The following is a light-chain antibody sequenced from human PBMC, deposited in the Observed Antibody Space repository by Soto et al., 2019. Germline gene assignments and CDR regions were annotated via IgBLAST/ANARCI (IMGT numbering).Light chain of an antibody. J-gene: IGLJ2*01. CDR2: LNSDGSH. V-gene: IGLV4-69*01. CDR1: SGHSTYA. CDR3: QTWGIGIQV. Sequence: QLVLTQSPSASASLGAAVKLTCTLSSGHSTYAIAWHQQQPEKGPRDLMKLNSDGSHTKGDGITDRFSGSSSGAERYLTISTLQSEDEDDYYCQTWGIGIQVFGAGTKLTVL.